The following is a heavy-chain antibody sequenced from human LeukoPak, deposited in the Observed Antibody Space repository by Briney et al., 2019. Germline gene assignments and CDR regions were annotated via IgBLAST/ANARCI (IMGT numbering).Heavy chain of an antibody. Sequence: GGSLRLSCAASGFTFSSYSMNWVRQAPGKGLEWVSATSGSGGSTYYADSVKGRFTISRDNSKNTLYLQMNSLRAEDTAVYYCAKSYVVVAATSVYYFDYWGQGTLVTVSS. CDR3: AKSYVVVAATSVYYFDY. CDR1: GFTFSSYS. J-gene: IGHJ4*02. V-gene: IGHV3-23*01. D-gene: IGHD2-15*01. CDR2: TSGSGGST.